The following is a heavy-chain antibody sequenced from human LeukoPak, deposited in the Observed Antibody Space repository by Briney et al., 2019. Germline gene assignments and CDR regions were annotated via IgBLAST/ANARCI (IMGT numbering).Heavy chain of an antibody. Sequence: SGPKLVNPTQTLTLTCTFSGFSLSTSGVGVGWIRQPPGKALEWLALIYWDDDKRYNSSLESRLTITKDTSKNQVVLTMTNVDPVDTATYYCVHRRIYSPFDYWGQGALVTVSS. J-gene: IGHJ4*02. D-gene: IGHD4-11*01. CDR2: IYWDDDK. CDR3: VHRRIYSPFDY. V-gene: IGHV2-5*02. CDR1: GFSLSTSGVG.